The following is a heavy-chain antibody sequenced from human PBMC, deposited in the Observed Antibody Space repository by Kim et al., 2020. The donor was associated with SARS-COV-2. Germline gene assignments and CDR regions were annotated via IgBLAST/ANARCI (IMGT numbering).Heavy chain of an antibody. CDR3: ASSSPTIDEENYYYYSMDV. V-gene: IGHV3-11*06. Sequence: GRFTIYRDNAKNSLYLQMNSLRAEDTAVYYCASSSPTIDEENYYYYSMDVWGQGTTVTVSS. J-gene: IGHJ6*02. D-gene: IGHD6-13*01.